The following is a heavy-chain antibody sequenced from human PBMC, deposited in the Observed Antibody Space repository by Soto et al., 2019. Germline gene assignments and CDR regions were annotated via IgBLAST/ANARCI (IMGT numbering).Heavy chain of an antibody. CDR2: IKNDGSEK. CDR3: VTAYHCDY. CDR1: GISTSSYW. D-gene: IGHD2-2*02. V-gene: IGHV3-7*03. Sequence: EEQLVESGGALVRPGESLRLSWAASGISTSSYWMGWVRQAPGRGLAWVASIKNDGSEKYYMDSLKGRFHISRDNALNSLDLQMHSLRAEHMALCFCVTAYHCDYLVQGTLVTVSS. J-gene: IGHJ4*02.